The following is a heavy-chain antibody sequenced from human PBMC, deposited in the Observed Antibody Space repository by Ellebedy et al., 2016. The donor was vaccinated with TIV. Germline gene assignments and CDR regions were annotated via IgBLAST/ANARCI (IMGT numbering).Heavy chain of an antibody. CDR3: ARVLPGYSRGRTFDY. CDR2: IYYSGST. V-gene: IGHV4-61*01. J-gene: IGHJ4*02. D-gene: IGHD6-13*01. Sequence: SETLSLTCTVSGGSISSSSYYWSWIRQHPGKGLEWIGYIYYSGSTNYNPSLKSRVTISVDTSKNQFSLKLSSVTAADTAVYYCARVLPGYSRGRTFDYWGQGTLVTVSS. CDR1: GGSISSSSYY.